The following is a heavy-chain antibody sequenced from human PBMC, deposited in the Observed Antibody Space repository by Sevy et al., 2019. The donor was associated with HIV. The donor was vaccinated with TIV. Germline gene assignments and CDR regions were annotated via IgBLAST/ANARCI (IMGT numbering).Heavy chain of an antibody. J-gene: IGHJ5*02. Sequence: GGSLRLSCAASGFTFSDYYMSWIRQAPGKGLEWVSYISRSGSTINYADSVKGRFTISRDNAKNSLYLQINSLRAEDXXXXXXXXXXXXXXEPGWFDPWGQGTLVTVSS. V-gene: IGHV3-11*01. CDR3: XXXXXXXXEPGWFDP. CDR2: ISRSGSTI. CDR1: GFTFSDYY.